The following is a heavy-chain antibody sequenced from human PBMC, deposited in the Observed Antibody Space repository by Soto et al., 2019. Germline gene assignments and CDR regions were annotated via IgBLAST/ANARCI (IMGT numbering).Heavy chain of an antibody. V-gene: IGHV1-69*06. CDR2: IIPIFGTA. CDR3: ARLNRADAFDI. Sequence: VRVSCKASGGTFSSYAISWVRQAPGQGLEWMGGIIPIFGTANYAQKFQGRVTITADKSTSTAYMELSSLRSEDTAVYYCARLNRADAFDIWGQGTMVTVSS. J-gene: IGHJ3*02. CDR1: GGTFSSYA.